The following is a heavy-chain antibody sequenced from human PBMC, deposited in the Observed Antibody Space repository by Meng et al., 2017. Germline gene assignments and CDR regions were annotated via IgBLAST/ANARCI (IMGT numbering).Heavy chain of an antibody. J-gene: IGHJ4*02. CDR3: ARRGIAARPFYY. V-gene: IGHV4-34*01. D-gene: IGHD6-6*01. CDR2: INHSGST. CDR1: GGSFSGYY. Sequence: HVHLRPWGAGLLKPSETLSLTCAVYGGSFSGYYWSWIRQPPGKGLEWIGEINHSGSTNYNPSLKSRVTISVDTSKNQFSLKLSSVTAADTAVYYCARRGIAARPFYYWGQGTLVTVSS.